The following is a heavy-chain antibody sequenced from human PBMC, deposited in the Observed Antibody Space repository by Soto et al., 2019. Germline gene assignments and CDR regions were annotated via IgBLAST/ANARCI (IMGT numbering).Heavy chain of an antibody. CDR2: ITPFNGNT. D-gene: IGHD6-13*01. J-gene: IGHJ4*02. CDR1: GYTFTYRY. CDR3: AIPATDSSSWPGIDY. V-gene: IGHV1-45*02. Sequence: ASVKVSCKASGYTFTYRYLHWVRQAPGQALEWMGWITPFNGNTNYAQKFQDRVTITRDRSMSTAYMELSSLRSEDTAMYYCAIPATDSSSWPGIDYWGQGTLVTVSS.